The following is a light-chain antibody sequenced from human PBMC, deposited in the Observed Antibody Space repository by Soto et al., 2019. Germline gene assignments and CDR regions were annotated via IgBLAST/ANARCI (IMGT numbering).Light chain of an antibody. CDR2: EVS. CDR3: SSYTSSSTLYV. J-gene: IGLJ1*01. Sequence: QSALTQPASVSGSPGQSITISCTGTSSDVGGYNYVSWYQQHPGKAPKLMIYEVSNRPSGVSNRFPGSKSGNTASLTISGLQAEDEADYYCSSYTSSSTLYVFGTGTKAPS. V-gene: IGLV2-14*01. CDR1: SSDVGGYNY.